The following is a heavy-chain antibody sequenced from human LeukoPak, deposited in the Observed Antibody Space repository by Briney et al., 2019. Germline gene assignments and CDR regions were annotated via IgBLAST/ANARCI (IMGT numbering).Heavy chain of an antibody. CDR2: IDNAGHGI. Sequence: GGSLRLSCVASGFTFSGYWMHWVRQGPEKGLELVSGIDNAGHGIIYADSVKGRFTTSRDNVKNTLYLQMNSLRVEDTAVYYCAAGGGWDPSFGVVTHIDAWGKGTTVVVS. CDR1: GFTFSGYW. J-gene: IGHJ6*03. D-gene: IGHD3-3*01. V-gene: IGHV3-74*01. CDR3: AAGGGWDPSFGVVTHIDA.